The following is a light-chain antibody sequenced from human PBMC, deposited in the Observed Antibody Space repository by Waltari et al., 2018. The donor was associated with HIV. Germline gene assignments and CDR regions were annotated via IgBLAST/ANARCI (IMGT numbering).Light chain of an antibody. CDR2: DNN. V-gene: IGLV1-51*01. Sequence: QFVLTQPPSVSAAPGQKVTISCSGGSSKIGNKYVSWYQQLPGTAPKLLLYDNNKRPSGIPDRFSASQSGTSATLRITGLQTGDEAYYYCGTWDSSLSAVIFGGGTKLTVL. CDR1: SSKIGNKY. J-gene: IGLJ2*01. CDR3: GTWDSSLSAVI.